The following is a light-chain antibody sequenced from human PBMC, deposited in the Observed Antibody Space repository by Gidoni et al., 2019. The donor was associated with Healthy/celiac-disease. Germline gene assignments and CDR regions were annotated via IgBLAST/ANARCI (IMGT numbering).Light chain of an antibody. CDR3: QQCYSTPWT. CDR1: QSISRY. J-gene: IGKJ1*01. Sequence: DIQMTQSPSSLSASVGDSVTSTCRASQSISRYLNWDQQKPGKAPKLLFYAASSLHSGGPSRFSGSVSWTDFTLTISRLHPEFFATYYWQQCYSTPWTFXQXTKVEI. CDR2: AAS. V-gene: IGKV1-39*01.